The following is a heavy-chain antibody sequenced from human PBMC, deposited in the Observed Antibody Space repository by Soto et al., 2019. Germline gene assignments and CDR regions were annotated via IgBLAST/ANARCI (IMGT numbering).Heavy chain of an antibody. Sequence: QVQLVESGGGVVQPGRSLRLSCAASGFTFSSYGMHWVRQAPGKGLEWVAVISYDGSNKYYADSVKGRFTISRDNSKNTLYLQRNSLRAEDTAVYYCAKEGNEMATSNQFDYWGQGTLVTVSS. CDR3: AKEGNEMATSNQFDY. CDR1: GFTFSSYG. CDR2: ISYDGSNK. D-gene: IGHD5-12*01. V-gene: IGHV3-30*18. J-gene: IGHJ4*02.